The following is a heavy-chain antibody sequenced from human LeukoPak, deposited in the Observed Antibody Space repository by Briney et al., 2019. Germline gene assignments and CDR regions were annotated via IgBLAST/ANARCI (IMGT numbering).Heavy chain of an antibody. Sequence: PGRSLRLSCAASVFTFSSYAMHWVRQAPGKGLEWVAVISYDGSNKYYADSVKGRFTISRDNSKNTLYLQMNSLRAEDTAVYYCAKDIVATIGKSRYFDYWGQGTLVTVSS. J-gene: IGHJ4*02. D-gene: IGHD5-12*01. CDR1: VFTFSSYA. V-gene: IGHV3-30-3*01. CDR3: AKDIVATIGKSRYFDY. CDR2: ISYDGSNK.